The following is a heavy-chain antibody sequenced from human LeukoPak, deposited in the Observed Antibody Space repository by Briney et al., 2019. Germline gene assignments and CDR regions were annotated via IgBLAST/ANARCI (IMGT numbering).Heavy chain of an antibody. CDR2: ISYDGSKK. J-gene: IGHJ6*02. Sequence: GRSLRLSCAASGFTFSSSGMHWVRQAPGKGLEWVSFISYDGSKKYHADSVRGRFTISRDNSKNTVYLQMNSLRAEDTAVYYCAKRALLLWFGAPEGGMDVWGQGTTVTVSS. D-gene: IGHD3-10*01. CDR3: AKRALLLWFGAPEGGMDV. V-gene: IGHV3-30*18. CDR1: GFTFSSSG.